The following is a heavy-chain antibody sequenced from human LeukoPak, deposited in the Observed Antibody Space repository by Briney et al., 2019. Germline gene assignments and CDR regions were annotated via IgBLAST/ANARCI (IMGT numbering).Heavy chain of an antibody. J-gene: IGHJ4*02. CDR2: ISASGVNT. V-gene: IGHV3-23*01. D-gene: IGHD3-10*01. CDR1: GLTFSSYA. CDR3: VTRGGSGSYYRWAFAY. Sequence: GVSLRLSCAPSGLTFSSYAMNWVRQAPGKGLEWVSGISASGVNTFYADSVKGRFTISRDNSKNTLFLQMDSLKADDTAVYYCVTRGGSGSYYRWAFAYWGQGTLVTVSS.